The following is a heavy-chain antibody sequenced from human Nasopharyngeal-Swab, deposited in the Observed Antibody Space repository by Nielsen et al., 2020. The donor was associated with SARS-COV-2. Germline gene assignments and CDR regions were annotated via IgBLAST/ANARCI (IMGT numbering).Heavy chain of an antibody. Sequence: MRQPPGKGLEWIGSIYYSGSTYYNPSLKRRVTISVDTSKNQFSLKLSSVTAADTAVYYCATPWELSAYWGQGTLVTVSS. CDR2: IYYSGST. J-gene: IGHJ4*02. V-gene: IGHV4-39*01. CDR3: ATPWELSAY. D-gene: IGHD1-26*01.